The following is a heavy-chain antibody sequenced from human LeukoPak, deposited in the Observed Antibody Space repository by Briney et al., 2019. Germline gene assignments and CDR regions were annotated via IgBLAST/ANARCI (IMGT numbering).Heavy chain of an antibody. CDR2: ISSSSSYT. Sequence: GGSLRLSCAASGFTFSDYYMSWIRQAPGKGLEWVSYISSSSSYTNYADSVKGRFTISRDNAKNSRYLQMNSLRAGDTAVYYCARSGLRGGITMVRGVDYWGQGTLVTVFS. J-gene: IGHJ4*02. CDR1: GFTFSDYY. V-gene: IGHV3-11*03. CDR3: ARSGLRGGITMVRGVDY. D-gene: IGHD3-10*01.